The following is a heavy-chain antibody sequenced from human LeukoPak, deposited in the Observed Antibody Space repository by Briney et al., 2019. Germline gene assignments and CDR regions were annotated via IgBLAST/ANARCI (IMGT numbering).Heavy chain of an antibody. Sequence: PSETLSLTCTVSGGSIGSANYYWSWIRQPAGKGLEWIGRIYTSGSTNYNPSLKSRVTISVDTSKNQFSLKLSSVTAADTAVYYCARGRDILTEFDYWGQGTLVTVSS. CDR2: IYTSGST. CDR3: ARGRDILTEFDY. D-gene: IGHD3-9*01. CDR1: GGSIGSANYY. V-gene: IGHV4-61*02. J-gene: IGHJ4*02.